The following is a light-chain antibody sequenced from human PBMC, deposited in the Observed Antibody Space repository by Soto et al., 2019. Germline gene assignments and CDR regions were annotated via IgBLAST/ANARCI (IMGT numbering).Light chain of an antibody. CDR3: CSYAGSSTPYV. CDR2: EGS. V-gene: IGLV2-23*01. CDR1: TGDVGSYNL. Sequence: QSALTQPASVSGSPGQWFPISGTGPTGDVGSYNLVSWYHQHPGKAPNLMIYEGSKRPSGVSNRFSGAKSGNTASLTISGLQAEDEADDYCCSYAGSSTPYVFGTGTKVTVL. J-gene: IGLJ1*01.